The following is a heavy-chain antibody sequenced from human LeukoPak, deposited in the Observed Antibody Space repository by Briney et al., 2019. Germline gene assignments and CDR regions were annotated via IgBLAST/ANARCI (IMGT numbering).Heavy chain of an antibody. Sequence: SGGSLRLSCAASGFTFSSYAMSWVRQAPGKGLEWVSATSGSGGSTYYADSVEGRFTISRDNSKNTLYLQMNSLRAEDTAVYYCAKDRWDSGWYGDYWGQGTLVTVSS. CDR2: TSGSGGST. V-gene: IGHV3-23*01. J-gene: IGHJ4*02. CDR3: AKDRWDSGWYGDY. D-gene: IGHD6-19*01. CDR1: GFTFSSYA.